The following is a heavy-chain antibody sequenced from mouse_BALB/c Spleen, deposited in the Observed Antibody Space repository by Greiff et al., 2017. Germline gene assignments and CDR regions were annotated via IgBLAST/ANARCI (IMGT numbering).Heavy chain of an antibody. V-gene: IGHV5-6-4*01. Sequence: EVKLVESGGGLVKPGGSLKLSCAASGFTFSSYTMSWVRQTPEKRLEWVATISSGGSYTYYPDSVKGRFTISRDNAKNTLYLQMSSLKSEDTAMYYCTTLTTALDYWGQGTTLTVSS. CDR1: GFTFSSYT. CDR2: ISSGGSYT. CDR3: TTLTTALDY. D-gene: IGHD1-2*01. J-gene: IGHJ2*01.